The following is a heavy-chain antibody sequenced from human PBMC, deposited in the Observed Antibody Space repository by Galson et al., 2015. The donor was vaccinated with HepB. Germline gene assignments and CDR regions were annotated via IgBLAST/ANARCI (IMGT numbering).Heavy chain of an antibody. CDR1: GGTSSSYA. V-gene: IGHV1-69*13. Sequence: SVKVSCKASGGTSSSYAISWVRQAPGQGLEWMGGIIPIFGTANYAQKFQGRVTITADESTSTAYMELSSLRSEDTAVYYCARLDYDFWSGHSSYYYMDVWGKVTTVTVSS. J-gene: IGHJ6*03. D-gene: IGHD3-3*01. CDR3: ARLDYDFWSGHSSYYYMDV. CDR2: IIPIFGTA.